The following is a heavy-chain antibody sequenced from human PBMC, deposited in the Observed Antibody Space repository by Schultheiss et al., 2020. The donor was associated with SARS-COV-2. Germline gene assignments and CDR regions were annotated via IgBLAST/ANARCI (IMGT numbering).Heavy chain of an antibody. CDR2: ISGSGGST. D-gene: IGHD5-18*01. CDR3: AKGRRGYSYGYDY. V-gene: IGHV3-23*01. Sequence: GESLKISCAASGFTFSSYAMSWVRQAPGKGLEWVSAISGSGGSTYYADSVKGRFTISRDNSKNTLYLQMNSLRAEDTAVYYCAKGRRGYSYGYDYWGQGSLVTVSS. CDR1: GFTFSSYA. J-gene: IGHJ4*02.